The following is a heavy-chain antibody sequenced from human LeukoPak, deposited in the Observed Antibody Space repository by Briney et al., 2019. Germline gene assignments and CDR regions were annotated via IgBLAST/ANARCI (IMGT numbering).Heavy chain of an antibody. CDR2: IYGGGGVI. V-gene: IGHV3-23*03. Sequence: PGGSLRLSCAASGFTFSGYGMYWVRQAPRKGLEWVAGIYGGGGVIKYADSVKGRFTISRDNSKNTLYLQMNSLRAEDTAVYYCARGWYNFDYWGQGTRVTVSS. D-gene: IGHD6-19*01. CDR1: GFTFSGYG. CDR3: ARGWYNFDY. J-gene: IGHJ4*02.